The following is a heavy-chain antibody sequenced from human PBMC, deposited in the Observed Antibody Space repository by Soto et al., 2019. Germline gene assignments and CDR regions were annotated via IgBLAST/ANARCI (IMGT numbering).Heavy chain of an antibody. V-gene: IGHV5-51*01. CDR1: GYSFTSYW. Sequence: ECLKISCKGSGYSFTSYWIGWVRQIPGKGLEWMGIIYPCDSDTRYSPSFQGQVTISADKSISTAYLQWSSLKASDTAMYYCARQGDYGSGSPTGAFYYYYGMDVWGQGTTVSVSS. J-gene: IGHJ6*02. CDR2: IYPCDSDT. D-gene: IGHD3-10*01. CDR3: ARQGDYGSGSPTGAFYYYYGMDV.